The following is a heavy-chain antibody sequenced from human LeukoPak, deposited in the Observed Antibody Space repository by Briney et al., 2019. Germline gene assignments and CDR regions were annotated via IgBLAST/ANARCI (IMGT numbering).Heavy chain of an antibody. CDR2: IKHSGST. CDR3: ARGPYYDFWSGYYPPDY. V-gene: IGHV4-34*01. CDR1: GGSFSGYY. Sequence: SETLSLTCAVYGGSFSGYYWSWIRQPPGKGLEWIGEIKHSGSTNYNPSLKSRVTISVDTSKNQFSLKLSSVTAADTAVYYCARGPYYDFWSGYYPPDYWGQGTLVTVSS. D-gene: IGHD3-3*01. J-gene: IGHJ4*02.